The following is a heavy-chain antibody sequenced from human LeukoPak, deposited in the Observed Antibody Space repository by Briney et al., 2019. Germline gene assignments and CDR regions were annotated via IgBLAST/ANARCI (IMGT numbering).Heavy chain of an antibody. V-gene: IGHV5-51*01. CDR3: ARLSSSGWYPPDF. J-gene: IGHJ4*02. CDR1: GYSFTNYW. CDR2: VHPADSDT. Sequence: GESLKISCKGSGYSFTNYWIAWVRLMSGKGLEWMGIVHPADSDTRYSPSFQGQVTISVDKSINTAYMQWSSLKASDTAMYYCARLSSSGWYPPDFWGQGALVTVSS. D-gene: IGHD6-19*01.